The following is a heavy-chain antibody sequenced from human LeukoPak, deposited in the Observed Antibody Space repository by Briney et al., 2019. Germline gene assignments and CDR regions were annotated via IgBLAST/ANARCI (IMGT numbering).Heavy chain of an antibody. CDR1: GFTFSSYG. CDR3: AKEAPADYDFWSGYYYDY. Sequence: QSGGSLRLSCAASGFTFSSYGMHWVRQAPGKGLEWVAFIRYDGSNKYYADSVKGRFTISRDNSNNTLYLQMNSLRAEDTAVYYCAKEAPADYDFWSGYYYDYWGQGTLVTVSS. CDR2: IRYDGSNK. V-gene: IGHV3-30*02. J-gene: IGHJ4*02. D-gene: IGHD3-3*01.